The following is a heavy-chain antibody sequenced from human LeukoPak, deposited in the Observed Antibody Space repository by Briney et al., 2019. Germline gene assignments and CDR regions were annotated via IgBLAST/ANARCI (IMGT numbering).Heavy chain of an antibody. J-gene: IGHJ4*02. Sequence: PSETLSLTCTVSGGSISTFSWSWIRQFPGKGLEWIGSIYIKSTNYNPSLKSRVAISVDTSENQFSLRLDSVTTADTAVYYCARDTTVASGMQYWGQGTLVTVSS. D-gene: IGHD6-19*01. CDR3: ARDTTVASGMQY. CDR1: GGSISTFS. CDR2: IYIKST. V-gene: IGHV4-59*01.